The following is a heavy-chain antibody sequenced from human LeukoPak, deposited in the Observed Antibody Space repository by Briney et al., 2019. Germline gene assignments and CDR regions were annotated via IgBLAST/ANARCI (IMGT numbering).Heavy chain of an antibody. CDR1: GYTFTSFD. CDR2: IIPILGIA. CDR3: ARYSSSWGWFDP. D-gene: IGHD6-13*01. Sequence: ASVKVSCKASGYTFTSFDINWVRQAPGQGLEWMGRIIPILGIANYAQKFQGRVTITADKSTSTAYMELSSLRSEDTAVYYCARYSSSWGWFDPWGQGTLVTVSS. V-gene: IGHV1-69*04. J-gene: IGHJ5*02.